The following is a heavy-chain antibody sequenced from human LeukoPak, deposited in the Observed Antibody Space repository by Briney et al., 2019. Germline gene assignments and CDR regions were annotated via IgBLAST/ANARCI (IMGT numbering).Heavy chain of an antibody. V-gene: IGHV3-30*03. J-gene: IGHJ6*02. CDR1: GFTFSSYG. Sequence: PGESLRLSCAASGFTFSSYGMHWVRQAPGKGLEWVAVVSYDGGNKYYADSVKGRFTISRDNSKNTLYLQMNSLRAEDTAVYYCARDRKGALNYGMDVWGQGTTVTVSS. CDR3: ARDRKGALNYGMDV. CDR2: VSYDGGNK.